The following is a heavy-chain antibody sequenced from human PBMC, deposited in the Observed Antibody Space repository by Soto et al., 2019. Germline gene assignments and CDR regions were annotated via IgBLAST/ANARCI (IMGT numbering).Heavy chain of an antibody. V-gene: IGHV3-21*01. J-gene: IGHJ3*02. Sequence: EVQLVESGGGLVKPGGSLRLSCAASGFTFSSYSMNWVRQAPGKGLEWVATISSSSSCIYYGASVKGRLSISRDNAKNSQYLQKNSLSAEDTAGYDCARSTSRPDAFDIWGEGRKDTVSS. CDR2: ISSSSSCI. CDR1: GFTFSSYS. D-gene: IGHD6-6*01. CDR3: ARSTSRPDAFDI.